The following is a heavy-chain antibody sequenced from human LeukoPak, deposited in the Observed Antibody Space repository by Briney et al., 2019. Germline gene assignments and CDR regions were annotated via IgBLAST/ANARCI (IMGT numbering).Heavy chain of an antibody. CDR1: GFSFSHYS. CDR3: ARDYYDSSGENWFDP. Sequence: GESLRLSCAASGFSFSHYSMNWVRQAPGKGLEWVSSISTTSDYIFYADSLRGRFTISRDNAKNSLYLQMNSLRAEDTAVYYCARDYYDSSGENWFDPWGQGTLVTVSS. V-gene: IGHV3-21*01. D-gene: IGHD3-22*01. CDR2: ISTTSDYI. J-gene: IGHJ5*02.